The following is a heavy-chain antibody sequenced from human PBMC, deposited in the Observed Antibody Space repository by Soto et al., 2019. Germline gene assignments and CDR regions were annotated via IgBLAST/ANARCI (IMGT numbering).Heavy chain of an antibody. D-gene: IGHD2-15*01. CDR2: VHYSGNT. V-gene: IGHV4-38-2*02. Sequence: SETLSLTCTVSGYSISSGHHWAWIRQPPGKGLEWLGSVHYSGNTYYNPSLKSRLTISVDKSKNQFSLNLSSVTAADTAVYYCARQDRVVAEGRWFDPWGQGTLVTVS. CDR1: GYSISSGHH. CDR3: ARQDRVVAEGRWFDP. J-gene: IGHJ5*02.